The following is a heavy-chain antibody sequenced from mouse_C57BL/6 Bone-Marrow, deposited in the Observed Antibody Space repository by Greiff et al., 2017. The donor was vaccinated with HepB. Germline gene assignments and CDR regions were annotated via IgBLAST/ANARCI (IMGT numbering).Heavy chain of an antibody. Sequence: VKLQESGPELVKPGASVKISCKASGYAFSSSWMNWVKQRPGKGLEWIGRSYPGDGDTNYNGKFKGKATLTADKSSSTAYMQLSSLTSEDSAVYFCARNGKGYWGQGTTLTVSS. V-gene: IGHV1-82*01. CDR2: SYPGDGDT. CDR3: ARNGKGY. J-gene: IGHJ2*01. CDR1: GYAFSSSW. D-gene: IGHD2-1*01.